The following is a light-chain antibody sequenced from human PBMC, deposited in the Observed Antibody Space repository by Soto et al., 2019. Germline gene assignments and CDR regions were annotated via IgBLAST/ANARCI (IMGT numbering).Light chain of an antibody. CDR2: AAS. V-gene: IGKV1-17*01. J-gene: IGKJ4*01. CDR1: QSITNN. CDR3: QQLNSYPLT. Sequence: DIQMTQSPSSLSASVRERVTIACRASQSITNNLNWYQQKPGRAPKLLIYAASTLQSGVPSRFSGSGSGTDFTLTISSLQPEDFATYYCQQLNSYPLTFGGGTKVDI.